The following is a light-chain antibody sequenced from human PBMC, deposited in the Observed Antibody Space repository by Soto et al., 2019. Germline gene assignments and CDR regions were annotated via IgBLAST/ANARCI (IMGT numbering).Light chain of an antibody. CDR3: QQRSNWPPIP. V-gene: IGKV3-11*01. J-gene: IGKJ5*01. CDR1: QSVGSY. Sequence: EIVLTQSPATLSLSPGERATLSCRASQSVGSYLAWYQQKPGQAPRLLIYDASNRATGIPARFSGSGSGTDFTLAISSLEPEDFAVYYCQQRSNWPPIPFGQGTRLEIK. CDR2: DAS.